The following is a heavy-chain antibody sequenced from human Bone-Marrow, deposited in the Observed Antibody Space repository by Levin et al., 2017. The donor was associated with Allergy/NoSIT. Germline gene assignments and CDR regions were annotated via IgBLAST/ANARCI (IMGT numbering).Heavy chain of an antibody. CDR3: ARVRPRHPEGDYNSYGMDV. Sequence: SVKVSCKASGGTFRNNAISWVRQAPGEGLEWLGMIIPYLGTINYAQRFQGRVTLTADRSTNIGYMELTGLRFEDAAVYYCARVRPRHPEGDYNSYGMDVWGQGTTVTVSS. D-gene: IGHD5-24*01. J-gene: IGHJ6*02. CDR1: GGTFRNNA. V-gene: IGHV1-69*04. CDR2: IIPYLGTI.